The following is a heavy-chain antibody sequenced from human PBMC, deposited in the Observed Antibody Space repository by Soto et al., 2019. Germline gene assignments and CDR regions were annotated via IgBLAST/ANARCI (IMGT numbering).Heavy chain of an antibody. D-gene: IGHD3-22*01. Sequence: SVKVSCKASGGTFSSYAISWVRQAPGQGLEWMGGIIPIFCTANYAQKFQGRVTITADESTSTAYMELRSLRSDDTAVYYCARDRGVDYYDSSGYGYYYGMDVWGQGTTVTVSS. CDR3: ARDRGVDYYDSSGYGYYYGMDV. V-gene: IGHV1-69*13. J-gene: IGHJ6*02. CDR2: IIPIFCTA. CDR1: GGTFSSYA.